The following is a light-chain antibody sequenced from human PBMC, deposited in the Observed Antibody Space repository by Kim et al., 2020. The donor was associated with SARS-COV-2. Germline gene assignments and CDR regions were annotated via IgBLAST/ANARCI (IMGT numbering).Light chain of an antibody. CDR1: SSDVGGYNF. V-gene: IGLV2-11*03. CDR2: DVN. J-gene: IGLJ3*02. Sequence: SPGQSVAISGTGTSSDVGGYNFVSWYQQYPGKAPKVMIYDVNKRPSGVPDRFSGSKSGNTASLTISGLQAEDEADYYCCSYAGSPVFGGGTQLTVL. CDR3: CSYAGSPV.